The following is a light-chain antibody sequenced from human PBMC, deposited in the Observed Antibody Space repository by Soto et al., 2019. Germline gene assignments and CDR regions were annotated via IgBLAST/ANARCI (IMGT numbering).Light chain of an antibody. J-gene: IGKJ1*01. V-gene: IGKV1-5*01. CDR2: DAS. CDR3: QHYTSYSEA. CDR1: QTVSNW. Sequence: DVQVTQSPCTLSASVEDRVIITCRASQTVSNWLAWYQHKPGTAPKLLISDASSLESGVPSRFSGSGSGTEFTLTISSLQPDDFATYYCQHYTSYSEAFGQGTKLDI.